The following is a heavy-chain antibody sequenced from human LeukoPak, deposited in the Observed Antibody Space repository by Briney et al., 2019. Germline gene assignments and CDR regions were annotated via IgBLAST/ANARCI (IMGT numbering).Heavy chain of an antibody. CDR3: ARDSGIGYCSGGSCHAAFDY. Sequence: HTGGSLRLSGAASGFTVSSKYMSWVRQAPGRGLEWVSVIYSGDNAYYADSVKGRFSISRDNSKNTVYLQMNSLRAEDTAVYYCARDSGIGYCSGGSCHAAFDYWGQGTLVTVSS. V-gene: IGHV3-53*01. D-gene: IGHD2-15*01. CDR1: GFTVSSKY. J-gene: IGHJ4*02. CDR2: IYSGDNA.